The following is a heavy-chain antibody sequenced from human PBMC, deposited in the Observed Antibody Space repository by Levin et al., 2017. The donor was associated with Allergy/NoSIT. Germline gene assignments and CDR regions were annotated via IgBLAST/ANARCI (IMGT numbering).Heavy chain of an antibody. CDR1: GGSISSSNW. CDR3: AREWYGSSTSCSET. V-gene: IGHV4-4*02. CDR2: IYHSGST. J-gene: IGHJ5*02. D-gene: IGHD2-2*01. Sequence: SETLSLTCAVSGGSISSSNWWSWVRQPPGKGLEWIGEIYHSGSTNYNPSLKSRVTISVDKSKNQFSLKLSSVTAADTAVYYCAREWYGSSTSCSETWGQGTLVTVSS.